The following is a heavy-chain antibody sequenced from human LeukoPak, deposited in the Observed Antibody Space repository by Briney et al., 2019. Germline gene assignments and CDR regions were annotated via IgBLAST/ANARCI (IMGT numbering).Heavy chain of an antibody. D-gene: IGHD2-21*02. J-gene: IGHJ5*02. Sequence: TGGSLRLTCAASGFTLSSYTMNWVSQAPGKGLEWVSYISRGSSTIYYADSVKGRFTISRDNAKNSLYLQMNSLRDEDTAVYYCARECGGDCYNWFDPWGQGTLVTVSS. CDR1: GFTLSSYT. CDR2: ISRGSSTI. V-gene: IGHV3-48*02. CDR3: ARECGGDCYNWFDP.